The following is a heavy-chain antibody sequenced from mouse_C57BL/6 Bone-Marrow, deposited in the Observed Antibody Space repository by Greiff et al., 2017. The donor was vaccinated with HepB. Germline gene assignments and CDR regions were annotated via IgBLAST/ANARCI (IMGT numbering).Heavy chain of an antibody. CDR1: GFSLTSYG. J-gene: IGHJ4*01. V-gene: IGHV2-9*01. Sequence: VKLMESGPGLVAPSQSLSITCTVSGFSLTSYGVDWVRQPPGKGLEWLGIIRGDGSTNYNSAPMSRMSISKDNSKSQVFFKMNSLQTDDTAMYYCAKRYYKGMDYWGQGTSVTVSS. CDR2: IRGDGST. CDR3: AKRYYKGMDY. D-gene: IGHD2-12*01.